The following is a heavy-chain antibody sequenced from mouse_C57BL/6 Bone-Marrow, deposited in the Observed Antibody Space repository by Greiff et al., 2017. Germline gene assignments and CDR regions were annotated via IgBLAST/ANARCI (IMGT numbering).Heavy chain of an antibody. Sequence: QVQLQQPGAELVKPGASVKLSCKASGYTFTSYWMHWVKQRPGQGLEWIGIIHPNSGSTNYNEKFKSKATLTVDKSSSTAYMQLSSLTSEDSAVYYCERRAPICYGNSYYFDYWGKGTTLTVSS. J-gene: IGHJ2*01. CDR1: GYTFTSYW. D-gene: IGHD2-1*01. V-gene: IGHV1-64*01. CDR2: IHPNSGST. CDR3: ERRAPICYGNSYYFDY.